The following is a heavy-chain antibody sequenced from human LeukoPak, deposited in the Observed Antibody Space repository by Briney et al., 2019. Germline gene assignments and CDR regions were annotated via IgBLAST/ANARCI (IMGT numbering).Heavy chain of an antibody. V-gene: IGHV4-34*01. CDR1: GGSFSGYY. D-gene: IGHD3/OR15-3a*01. CDR2: INHSGST. J-gene: IGHJ4*02. CDR3: ARRALPSFGTGYPQYYFDY. Sequence: PSETLSLTCAVYGGSFSGYYWSWIRQPPGKGLEWIGEINHSGSTNYNPSLKSRVTISVDTSKNQFSLKLSSVTASITAVYYCARRALPSFGTGYPQYYFDYWGQGTLVTVSS.